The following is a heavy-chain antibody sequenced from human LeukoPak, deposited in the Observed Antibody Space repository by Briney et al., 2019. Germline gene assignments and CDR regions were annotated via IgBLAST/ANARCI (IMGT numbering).Heavy chain of an antibody. CDR1: GFTYDDYV. J-gene: IGHJ5*02. Sequence: GGPLKLSCAPSGFTYDDYVMHGVRQAPGEGVEWLSLISGGGGSTYYADSVKGRFTISRDNSKNSLYLQMNSLRTEDTVFYYCSQGQSGSCYLWGQGTLVTVSS. D-gene: IGHD2-15*01. CDR3: SQGQSGSCYL. V-gene: IGHV3-43*02. CDR2: ISGGGGST.